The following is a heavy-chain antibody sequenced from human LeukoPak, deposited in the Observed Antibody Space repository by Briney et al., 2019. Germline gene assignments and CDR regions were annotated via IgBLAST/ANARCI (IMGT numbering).Heavy chain of an antibody. V-gene: IGHV3-33*01. CDR1: GFTFSSYG. Sequence: GRSLRLSCAASGFTFSSYGMHWVRQAPGKGLEWVAVIWYDGSNKYYADSVKGRFTTSRDNSKNTLYLQMNSLRAEDTAVYYCARDVMTTTGMDVWGQGTTVTVSS. D-gene: IGHD4-17*01. CDR2: IWYDGSNK. CDR3: ARDVMTTTGMDV. J-gene: IGHJ6*02.